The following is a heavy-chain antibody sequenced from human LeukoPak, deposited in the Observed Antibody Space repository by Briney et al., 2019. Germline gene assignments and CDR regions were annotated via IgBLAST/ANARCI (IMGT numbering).Heavy chain of an antibody. CDR1: GFTFSSYA. CDR3: SRGDDYGDYVRD. Sequence: GGSLRLSCAASGFTFSSYAMSWVRQAQGKGLVWVSRINSDGSSTSYADSVKGRFTISRDNAKNTLYLEMNSLRAEDTAVYYCSRGDDYGDYVRDWGPGTLVTVSS. CDR2: INSDGSST. J-gene: IGHJ4*02. V-gene: IGHV3-74*01. D-gene: IGHD4-17*01.